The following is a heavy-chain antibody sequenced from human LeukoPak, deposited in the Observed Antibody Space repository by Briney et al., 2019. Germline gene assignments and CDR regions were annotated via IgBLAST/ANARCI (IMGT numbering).Heavy chain of an antibody. CDR2: IYHSGIT. CDR3: ARGHPRYFDY. Sequence: PSETLSLTCAVSGGSISSGGYSWSWIRQPPGKGLEWIVYIYHSGITYYNPSLKSRVTISVDRSKSQFSLKLSCVTAADTAVYYCARGHPRYFDYWGQGTLVTVSS. D-gene: IGHD1-14*01. V-gene: IGHV4-30-2*01. CDR1: GGSISSGGYS. J-gene: IGHJ4*02.